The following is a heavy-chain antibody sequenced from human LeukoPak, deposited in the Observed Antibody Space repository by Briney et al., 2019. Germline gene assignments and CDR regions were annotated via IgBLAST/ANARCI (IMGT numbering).Heavy chain of an antibody. V-gene: IGHV3-15*01. Sequence: KPGGSLHLSCAASGLPLSNAWMSGGRRAPGKGGEGVGSIKSKTDGVTTDYAAPVKGRFTISRDDSKNTLYLQMNSLKTEDTAVYYCTTDGSSGSTFDYWGQGTLVTVSS. CDR1: GLPLSNAW. CDR3: TTDGSSGSTFDY. J-gene: IGHJ4*02. D-gene: IGHD6-19*01. CDR2: IKSKTDGVTT.